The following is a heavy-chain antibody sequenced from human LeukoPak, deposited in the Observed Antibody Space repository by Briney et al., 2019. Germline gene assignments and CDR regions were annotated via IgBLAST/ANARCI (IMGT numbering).Heavy chain of an antibody. J-gene: IGHJ4*02. CDR1: GFTFNRYG. V-gene: IGHV3-23*01. Sequence: AGGSLRLSCAASGFTFNRYGMNWVRQAPGKGLEWVSGISPGGDIKYYADSVKGRFVISRDNSKNTVYLQMNSLRVDDTARYYCAQDEAWLRFDHWGQGTLVTVSS. CDR3: AQDEAWLRFDH. D-gene: IGHD5-12*01. CDR2: ISPGGDIK.